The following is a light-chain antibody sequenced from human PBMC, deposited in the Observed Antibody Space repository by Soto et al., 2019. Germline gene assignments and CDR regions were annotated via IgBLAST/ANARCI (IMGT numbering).Light chain of an antibody. Sequence: EIVMTQSPATLSVSPGERATLSCRASQSISTELAWYQQKPGQPPRLLIYSASTRATGVPARFTGSGSGAEFTLTISGLQSEDFEVYYCQQGYNWPLTFGQGTRLEI. CDR1: QSISTE. CDR3: QQGYNWPLT. V-gene: IGKV3-15*01. J-gene: IGKJ2*01. CDR2: SAS.